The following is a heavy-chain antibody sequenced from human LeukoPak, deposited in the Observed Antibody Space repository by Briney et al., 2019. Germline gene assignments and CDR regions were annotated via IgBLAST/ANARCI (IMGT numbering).Heavy chain of an antibody. CDR1: GGSFSGYY. CDR3: ARGGGFWSGYDYYYYYYMDV. Sequence: PSETLSLTCAVYGGSFSGYYWSWIRQPPGKGLEWIGEINHSGSTNYNPSLKSRVTISVDTSKNQFSLKLSSVTAADTAVYYCARGGGFWSGYDYYYYYYMDVWGKGTTVTVSS. D-gene: IGHD3-3*01. V-gene: IGHV4-34*01. J-gene: IGHJ6*03. CDR2: INHSGST.